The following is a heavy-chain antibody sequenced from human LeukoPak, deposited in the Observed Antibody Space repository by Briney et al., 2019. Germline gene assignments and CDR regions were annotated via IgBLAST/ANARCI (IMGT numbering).Heavy chain of an antibody. CDR1: GYSFTSYW. V-gene: IGHV5-10-1*01. J-gene: IGHJ4*02. CDR2: IDPSDSYT. Sequence: GESLRISCKGSGYSFTSYWISWVRQMPGKGLEWMGRIDPSDSYTNYSPSFQGHVTISADKSISTAYMQWSSLKASDTAMYYCAREVDLLPRVRAMTDYWGQGTLVTVSS. D-gene: IGHD4/OR15-4a*01. CDR3: AREVDLLPRVRAMTDY.